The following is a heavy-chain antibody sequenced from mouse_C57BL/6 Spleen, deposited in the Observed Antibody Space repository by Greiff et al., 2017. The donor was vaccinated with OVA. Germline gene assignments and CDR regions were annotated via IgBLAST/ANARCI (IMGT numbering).Heavy chain of an antibody. CDR1: GYTFTSYW. CDR3: ARPWDWYFDV. CDR2: IDPSDSYT. D-gene: IGHD4-1*01. Sequence: QVQLQQPGAELVKPGASVKLSCKASGYTFTSYWMQWVKQRPGQGLEWIGEIDPSDSYTNYNQQFKGKATLTVDTSSSTAYMQLSSLTSEDSAVYYCARPWDWYFDVWGTGTTVTVSS. J-gene: IGHJ1*03. V-gene: IGHV1-50*01.